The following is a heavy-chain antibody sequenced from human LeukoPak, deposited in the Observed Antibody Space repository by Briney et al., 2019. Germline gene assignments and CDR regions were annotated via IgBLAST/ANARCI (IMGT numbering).Heavy chain of an antibody. D-gene: IGHD4/OR15-4a*01. Sequence: GGSLRLSCAASGFTFSSSGMHWVRQAPGKGLEWVAFIRYDGSNTYYADSVKGRFTISRDNAKNSLYLEMNSLRAEDTAVYYCARGPSYGARCDYLDYWGQGALVTVSS. V-gene: IGHV3-30*02. CDR2: IRYDGSNT. CDR1: GFTFSSSG. J-gene: IGHJ4*02. CDR3: ARGPSYGARCDYLDY.